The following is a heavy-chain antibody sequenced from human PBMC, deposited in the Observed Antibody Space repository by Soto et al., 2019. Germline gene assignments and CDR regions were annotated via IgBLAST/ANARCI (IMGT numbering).Heavy chain of an antibody. V-gene: IGHV1-2*04. CDR3: ATSRISIAVAGETEYYFDY. D-gene: IGHD6-19*01. CDR1: GYIFTGYY. J-gene: IGHJ4*02. CDR2: INPNSGDT. Sequence: ASVKVSCKASGYIFTGYYMHWVRQAPGQGLEWMGWINPNSGDTNYTQKFQGWVTMTRDTSISTAYMELSRLRSDDTAVYYCATSRISIAVAGETEYYFDYWGQGALVTVSS.